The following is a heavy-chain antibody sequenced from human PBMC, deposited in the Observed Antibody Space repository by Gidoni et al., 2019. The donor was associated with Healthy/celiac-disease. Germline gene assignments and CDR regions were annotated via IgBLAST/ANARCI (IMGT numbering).Heavy chain of an antibody. CDR1: GGSISSGSYY. V-gene: IGHV4-61*02. CDR2: IYTSGST. CDR3: ARVLYDFWSGYWAPQPYYGMDV. J-gene: IGHJ6*02. Sequence: QVQLQESGPGLVKPSQTLSLPCTVSGGSISSGSYYWSWIRQPAGKGLEWIGRIYTSGSTNYNPSLKSRVTISVDTSKNQFSLKLSSVTAADTAVYYCARVLYDFWSGYWAPQPYYGMDVWGQGTTVTVSS. D-gene: IGHD3-3*01.